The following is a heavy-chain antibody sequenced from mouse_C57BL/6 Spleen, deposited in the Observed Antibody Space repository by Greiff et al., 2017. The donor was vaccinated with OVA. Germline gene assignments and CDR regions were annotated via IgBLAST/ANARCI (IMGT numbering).Heavy chain of an antibody. CDR2: ISYDGSN. CDR1: GYSITSGYY. CDR3: ARDGGYGGFYAMDY. D-gene: IGHD2-2*01. J-gene: IGHJ4*01. Sequence: EVKLQESGPGLVKPSQSLSLTCSVTGYSITSGYYWNWIRQFPGNKLEWMGYISYDGSNNYNPSLKNRISITRDTSKNQFFLKLNSVTTEDTATYYCARDGGYGGFYAMDYWGQGTSVTVSS. V-gene: IGHV3-6*01.